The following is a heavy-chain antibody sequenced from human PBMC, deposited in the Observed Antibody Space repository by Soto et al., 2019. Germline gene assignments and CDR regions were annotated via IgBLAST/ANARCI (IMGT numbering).Heavy chain of an antibody. CDR2: ISSSSSTI. V-gene: IGHV3-48*02. Sequence: GGSLRLSCAASGFTFSSYSMNWVRQAPGKGLEWVSYISSSSSTIYYADSVKGRFTISRDNAKNSLYLQMNSLRHEDTAVYYCAREPYYNDPYAAFDIWGQGTMVTVSS. CDR3: AREPYYNDPYAAFDI. CDR1: GFTFSSYS. D-gene: IGHD3-10*01. J-gene: IGHJ3*02.